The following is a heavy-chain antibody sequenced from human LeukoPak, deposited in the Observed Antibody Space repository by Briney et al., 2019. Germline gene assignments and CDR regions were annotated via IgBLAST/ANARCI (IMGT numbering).Heavy chain of an antibody. CDR2: IHHSGST. V-gene: IGHV4-39*07. J-gene: IGHJ5*02. Sequence: SETLSRTCIVSGGSITDGTFYWGWTRQSPGKRLEWIGTIHHSGSTFYNPSLQSRVTISVDTSKNQFSLKLSSVTAADTAVYYCARAGVLSTGDYFDPWGQGTLVTVSS. CDR3: ARAGVLSTGDYFDP. D-gene: IGHD5/OR15-5a*01. CDR1: GGSITDGTFY.